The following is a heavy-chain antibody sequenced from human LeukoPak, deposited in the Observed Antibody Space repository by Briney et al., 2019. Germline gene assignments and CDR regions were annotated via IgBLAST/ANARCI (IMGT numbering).Heavy chain of an antibody. Sequence: ASVKVSCKASGYTFTCYYMHWVRQAPGQGLEWMGWINPNSGGTNYAQKLQGRVTMTTDTSTSTAYMELRGLRSDDTAVYYCARDRYSSSPSWFDPWGQGTLVTVSS. CDR3: ARDRYSSSPSWFDP. J-gene: IGHJ5*02. D-gene: IGHD6-13*01. V-gene: IGHV1-2*02. CDR2: INPNSGGT. CDR1: GYTFTCYY.